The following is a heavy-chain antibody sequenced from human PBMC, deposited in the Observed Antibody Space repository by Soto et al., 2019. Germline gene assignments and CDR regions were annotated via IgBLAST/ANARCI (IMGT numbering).Heavy chain of an antibody. CDR2: IVVGSGNT. J-gene: IGHJ4*02. CDR1: GFNFISFA. V-gene: IGHV1-58*01. CDR3: AAEYSERYFNVLDF. D-gene: IGHD1-26*01. Sequence: SVKVSCKASGFNFISFAVQWVRQARGQRPEWIGWIVVGSGNTKYAQKFQERVTITRDMSTSTAYMELRSLSSEDTALYYCAAEYSERYFNVLDFWGQGTLVTVSS.